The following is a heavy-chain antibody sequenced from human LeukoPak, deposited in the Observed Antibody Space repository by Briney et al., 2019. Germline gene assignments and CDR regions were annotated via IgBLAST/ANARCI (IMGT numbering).Heavy chain of an antibody. CDR1: GITLSNYG. CDR3: AKRGVVIRVILVGFHKEAFYFES. D-gene: IGHD3/OR15-3a*01. V-gene: IGHV3-23*01. Sequence: GGSLRLPCAVSGITLSNYGMSWVRQAPGKGLEWVAGVSDSGGTTKYADSVKGRFTISRDNPKNTLFLQMNSLRPDDTAVYFCAKRGVVIRVILVGFHKEAFYFESWGQGALVTVSS. J-gene: IGHJ4*02. CDR2: VSDSGGTT.